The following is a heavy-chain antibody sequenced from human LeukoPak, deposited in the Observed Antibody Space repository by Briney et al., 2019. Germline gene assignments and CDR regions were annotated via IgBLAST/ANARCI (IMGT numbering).Heavy chain of an antibody. V-gene: IGHV3-7*01. Sequence: PGGSLRLSCAASGFTFSSYWMSWVRQAPGNGLEWVANIKKDGSEKYYVDSVKGRFTISRDNAKTSLYLQMNSLRAEDTAVYYCARHLSGVTGYTYGRGIDYWGQGTLVSVSS. J-gene: IGHJ4*02. CDR1: GFTFSSYW. CDR3: ARHLSGVTGYTYGRGIDY. CDR2: IKKDGSEK. D-gene: IGHD5-18*01.